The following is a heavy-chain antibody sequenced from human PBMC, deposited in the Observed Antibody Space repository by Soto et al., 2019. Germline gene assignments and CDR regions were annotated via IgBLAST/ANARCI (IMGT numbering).Heavy chain of an antibody. CDR3: ARKLTMLVGRGYSGMDV. J-gene: IGHJ6*02. CDR2: ISSSSSYI. D-gene: IGHD3-22*01. Sequence: GGYLRLSCAASGFTFSSYSMNWFRQAPGKGLEWVSSISSSSSYIYYADSVKGRFTISRDNAKNSLYLQMNSLRAEDTAVYYCARKLTMLVGRGYSGMDVWGQGTTVPVSS. V-gene: IGHV3-21*01. CDR1: GFTFSSYS.